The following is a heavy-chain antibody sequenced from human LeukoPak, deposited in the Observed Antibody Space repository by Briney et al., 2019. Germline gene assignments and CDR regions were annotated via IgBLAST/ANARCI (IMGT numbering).Heavy chain of an antibody. Sequence: TSETLSLTCSVSGGSISSNFWSWIRQPPGKGLEWIGYIYSSGSTHYDPSLESRVTISVNTSKNQFSLNLSSMTAADTAVYYCARSPETDFWSGYYDYWGQGTLVTVSS. J-gene: IGHJ4*02. V-gene: IGHV4-59*01. CDR2: IYSSGST. CDR3: ARSPETDFWSGYYDY. CDR1: GGSISSNF. D-gene: IGHD3-3*01.